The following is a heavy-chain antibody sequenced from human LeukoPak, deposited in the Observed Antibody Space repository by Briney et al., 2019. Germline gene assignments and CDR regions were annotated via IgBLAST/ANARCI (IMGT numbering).Heavy chain of an antibody. CDR2: IYYTGNT. CDR1: GDSISTSKSY. D-gene: IGHD3/OR15-3a*01. V-gene: IGHV4-39*01. Sequence: NPSETLSLTCTVSGDSISTSKSYWGWIRQPPLKGLEWFGSIYYTGNTYYNACRKSRVTISVDTSKNQFSLSLTSVTAADTAVYYCARQTGSGLFILPGGQGTLVTVAS. J-gene: IGHJ4*02. CDR3: ARQTGSGLFILP.